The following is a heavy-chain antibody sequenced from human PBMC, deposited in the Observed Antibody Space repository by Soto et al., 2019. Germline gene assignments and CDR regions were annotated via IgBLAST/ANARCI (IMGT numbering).Heavy chain of an antibody. J-gene: IGHJ4*02. V-gene: IGHV3-11*05. CDR2: IPTSGTYT. D-gene: IGHD6-19*01. CDR3: ARQLSSVTGAAFDS. CDR1: GFTFSDYF. Sequence: QVQLVESGGGLVKPGGSLRLSCAASGFTFSDYFMSWIRQAPGKGLEWVSYIPTSGTYTNYADSVKGRFTISRDNAKNSLFLQMNSLRAEDTAVYYCARQLSSVTGAAFDSSGQGTLVTVSS.